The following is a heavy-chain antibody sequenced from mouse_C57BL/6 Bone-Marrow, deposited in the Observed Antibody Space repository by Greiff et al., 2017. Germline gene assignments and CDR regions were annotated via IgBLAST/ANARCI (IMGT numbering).Heavy chain of an antibody. CDR1: GFTFSSYA. CDR3: TRVYYYGSSYYFDY. D-gene: IGHD1-1*01. Sequence: EVQLVESGEGLVKPGGSLKLSCAASGFTFSSYAMSWVRQTPEKRLEWVAYISSGGDYIYYADTVKGRFTISRDNARNTLYLQRSSLKAEDTARYYCTRVYYYGSSYYFDYWGQGTTLTVSS. V-gene: IGHV5-9-1*02. CDR2: ISSGGDYI. J-gene: IGHJ2*01.